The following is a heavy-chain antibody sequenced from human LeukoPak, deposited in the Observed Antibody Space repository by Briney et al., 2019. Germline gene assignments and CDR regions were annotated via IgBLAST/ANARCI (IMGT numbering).Heavy chain of an antibody. D-gene: IGHD3-22*01. CDR1: GFTFSNAW. Sequence: PGGSLRLSCAASGFTFSNAWMSWVRQAPGKGLEWVGRIKSKTDGGTTDYAAPVKGRFTISRDDSKNTPYLQMNSLKTEDTAVYYCTTDRSGYYDSSGYSSGGYWGQGTLVTVSS. J-gene: IGHJ4*02. CDR3: TTDRSGYYDSSGYSSGGY. V-gene: IGHV3-15*01. CDR2: IKSKTDGGTT.